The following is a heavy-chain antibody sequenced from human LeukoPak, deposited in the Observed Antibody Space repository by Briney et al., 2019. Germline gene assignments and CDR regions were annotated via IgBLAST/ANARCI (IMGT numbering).Heavy chain of an antibody. CDR1: GGSFSGYY. Sequence: SETVSLTCAVYGGSFSGYYWSWTRQPPGKGLEWIGEINHSGSTNYNPSLKSRVTISVDTSKNQFSLKLSSVTAADTAVYYCARGGGLHYYDSSGYYPRGYFQHWGQAAMLTVSS. V-gene: IGHV4-34*01. D-gene: IGHD3-22*01. CDR2: INHSGST. J-gene: IGHJ1*01. CDR3: ARGGGLHYYDSSGYYPRGYFQH.